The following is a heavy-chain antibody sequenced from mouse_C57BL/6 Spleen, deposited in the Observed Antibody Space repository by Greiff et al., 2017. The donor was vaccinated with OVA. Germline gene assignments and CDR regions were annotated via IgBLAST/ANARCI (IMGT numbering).Heavy chain of an antibody. CDR1: GYAFTNYL. CDR3: ARGAEDYQEDGFAY. CDR2: INPGSGGT. D-gene: IGHD2-4*01. V-gene: IGHV1-54*01. J-gene: IGHJ3*01. Sequence: VRLQQSGAELVRPGTSVKVSCKASGYAFTNYLIEWVKQRPGQGLEWIGVINPGSGGTNYNEKFKGKATLTADKSSSTAYMQLSRLTSEDSAVYFCARGAEDYQEDGFAYWGQGTLVTVSA.